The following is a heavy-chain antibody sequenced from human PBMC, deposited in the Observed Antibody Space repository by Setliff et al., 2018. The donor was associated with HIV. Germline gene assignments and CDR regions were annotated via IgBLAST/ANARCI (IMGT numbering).Heavy chain of an antibody. CDR2: VFYTGFA. J-gene: IGHJ6*03. Sequence: LSLTCTVSGDSIRGYYWSWIRQPPGKGLEWMGYVFYTGFAAYNPSLKSRLTISVDTSKSQFSLTLTSVTAADTAVYYCARDRRGYYYGSGSCYMDVWGTGTTVTVSS. V-gene: IGHV4-59*12. CDR3: ARDRRGYYYGSGSCYMDV. CDR1: GDSIRGYY. D-gene: IGHD3-10*01.